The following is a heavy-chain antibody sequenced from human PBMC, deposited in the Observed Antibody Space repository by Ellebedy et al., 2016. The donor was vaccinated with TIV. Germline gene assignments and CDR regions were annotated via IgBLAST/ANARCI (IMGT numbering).Heavy chain of an antibody. CDR3: ARVLRATSGMDV. Sequence: ASVKVSCKTSGYVFTAYYIHWVRRAPGQGLEWMGWINPDSGGTNLPQKSQGRVTMTRDTSVNTAYMELSRLQSDDTAVYHCARVLRATSGMDVWGQGTTVTVS. J-gene: IGHJ6*02. CDR2: INPDSGGT. D-gene: IGHD4/OR15-4a*01. CDR1: GYVFTAYY. V-gene: IGHV1-2*02.